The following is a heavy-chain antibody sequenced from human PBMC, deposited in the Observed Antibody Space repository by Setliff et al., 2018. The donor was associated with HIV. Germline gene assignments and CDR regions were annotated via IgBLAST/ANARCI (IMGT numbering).Heavy chain of an antibody. CDR2: IHTSGST. CDR3: ARSPSYRSSWEYYFDY. D-gene: IGHD6-13*01. J-gene: IGHJ4*02. V-gene: IGHV4-4*09. Sequence: PSETLSLTCTVSGGSMTNYWSWIRQPPGKGLEFIGHIHTSGSTIYNPSLKSRLTITIDTSRNQFSLKLSSVTAADAAVYYCARSPSYRSSWEYYFDYWGQGILVTVSS. CDR1: GGSMTNY.